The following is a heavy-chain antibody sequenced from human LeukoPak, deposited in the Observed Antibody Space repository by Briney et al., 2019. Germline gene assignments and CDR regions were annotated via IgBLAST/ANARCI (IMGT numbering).Heavy chain of an antibody. CDR2: IYYSGST. Sequence: GSLRLSCAASGFTFTDHWMSWVRQAPGKGLEWIGYIYYSGSTNYNPSLKSRVTISVDTSKNQFSLKLSSVTAADTAVYYCAGQAVAGPFDYWGQGTLVTVSS. CDR3: AGQAVAGPFDY. V-gene: IGHV4-59*08. J-gene: IGHJ4*02. D-gene: IGHD6-19*01. CDR1: GFTFTDHW.